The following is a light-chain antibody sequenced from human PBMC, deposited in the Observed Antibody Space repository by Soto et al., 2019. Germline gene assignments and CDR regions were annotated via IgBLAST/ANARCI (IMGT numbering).Light chain of an antibody. J-gene: IGKJ1*01. V-gene: IGKV1-27*01. CDR1: QGISNF. CDR2: AAS. CDR3: QKYDSAQWT. Sequence: DIQMTQSPSSLSASVGDRVTITCRASQGISNFLAWYQHKPGKVPKLLIYAASTLQSAFPSRFSGSGSGTDFTLTISSLQPADVATYYCQKYDSAQWTFGQGTKVEIK.